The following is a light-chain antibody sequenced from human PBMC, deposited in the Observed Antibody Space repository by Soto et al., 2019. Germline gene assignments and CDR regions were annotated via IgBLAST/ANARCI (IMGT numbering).Light chain of an antibody. CDR2: DAS. CDR1: QSISSW. Sequence: DIQMTQSPSTLSASVGDRVTITFRASQSISSWLAWYQQKPGDAPNLLIYDASSLESGVPSRFSGSGSGTEFTLTISSLQPDDFATYYCQQYNTYSTFGQGTKVDIK. CDR3: QQYNTYST. J-gene: IGKJ1*01. V-gene: IGKV1-5*01.